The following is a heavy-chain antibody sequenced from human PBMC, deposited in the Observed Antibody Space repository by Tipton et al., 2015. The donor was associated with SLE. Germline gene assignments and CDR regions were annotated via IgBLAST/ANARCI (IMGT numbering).Heavy chain of an antibody. Sequence: LRLSCAASGFTFSYYSMNWVRQAPGKGLEWIGESNPSGSTNYNPSLKSRVTISLGTSKNQIYLKLTSVTAADTAVYYRARDRGGLGSINRGIDYWGQGTLVTVSS. CDR1: GFTFSYYS. J-gene: IGHJ4*02. V-gene: IGHV4-34*01. D-gene: IGHD3-10*01. CDR3: ARDRGGLGSINRGIDY. CDR2: SNPSGST.